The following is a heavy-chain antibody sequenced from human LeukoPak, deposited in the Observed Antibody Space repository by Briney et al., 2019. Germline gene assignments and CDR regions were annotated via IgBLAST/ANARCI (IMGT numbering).Heavy chain of an antibody. J-gene: IGHJ3*02. CDR3: ARHTYCSGSSCYIGDAFDI. D-gene: IGHD2-2*02. V-gene: IGHV3-48*01. CDR1: GITFSNYR. Sequence: GGSLRLSCAASGITFSNYRMNWVRQAPGKRLEWISYISTDSMTTFYAASVRGRFIISRDNANNSLYLQMNGLRVEDTALYYCARHTYCSGSSCYIGDAFDIWGHGTMVTVSS. CDR2: ISTDSMTT.